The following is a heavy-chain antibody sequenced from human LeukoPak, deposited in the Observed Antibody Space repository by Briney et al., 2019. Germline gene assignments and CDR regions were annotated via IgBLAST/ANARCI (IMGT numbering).Heavy chain of an antibody. CDR1: GGSFSGYY. CDR2: INHSGST. V-gene: IGHV4-34*01. CDR3: ARVAAGFYNWFDP. Sequence: PSETLSLTCAVYGGSFSGYYWSWIRQPPGKGLEWIGEINHSGSTNYNPSLKSRVTISVDTSKNQFSLKLSSVTAADTAVYYCARVAAGFYNWFDPWGQGTLVTVSS. J-gene: IGHJ5*02. D-gene: IGHD6-13*01.